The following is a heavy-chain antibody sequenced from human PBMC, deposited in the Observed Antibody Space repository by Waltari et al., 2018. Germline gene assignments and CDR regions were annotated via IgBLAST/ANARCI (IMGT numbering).Heavy chain of an antibody. CDR2: INHSGST. CDR1: GGSFSGYY. D-gene: IGHD6-13*01. J-gene: IGHJ3*02. CDR3: ARETGALAAAEGGNAFDI. Sequence: QVQLQQWGAGLLKPSETLSLTCAVYGGSFSGYYWSWIRQPPGKGLGWLGEINHSGSTNNNPPLKSRVTISVDTSKNQFSLKLSSVTAADTAVYYCARETGALAAAEGGNAFDIWGQGTMVTVSS. V-gene: IGHV4-34*01.